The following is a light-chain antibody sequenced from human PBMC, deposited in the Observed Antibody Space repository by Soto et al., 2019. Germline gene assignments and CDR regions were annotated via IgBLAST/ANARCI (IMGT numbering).Light chain of an antibody. CDR3: CSFTTSSTYV. CDR1: SSDVGGYNY. J-gene: IGLJ1*01. V-gene: IGLV2-14*01. CDR2: DVT. Sequence: QSALTQPASLSGSPGQSITISCTGTSSDVGGYNYVSWYQQYPGKAPKVMIYDVTNRPSGVSNRVSGSRSGNTASLTISGLQAEDEADYYCCSFTTSSTYVFGTGTKVTVL.